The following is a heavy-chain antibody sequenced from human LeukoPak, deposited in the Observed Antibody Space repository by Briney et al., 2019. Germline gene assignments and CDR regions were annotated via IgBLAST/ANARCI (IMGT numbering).Heavy chain of an antibody. CDR3: AKSYDILTGSDY. Sequence: GGSLRLSCAASGFTFSSYGMHWVRQAPGKGLEWVAVISYDGSNKYYADSVKGRFTISRDNSKNTLCLQMNSLRAEDTAVYYCAKSYDILTGSDYWGQGTLVTVSS. V-gene: IGHV3-30*18. CDR2: ISYDGSNK. J-gene: IGHJ4*02. D-gene: IGHD3-9*01. CDR1: GFTFSSYG.